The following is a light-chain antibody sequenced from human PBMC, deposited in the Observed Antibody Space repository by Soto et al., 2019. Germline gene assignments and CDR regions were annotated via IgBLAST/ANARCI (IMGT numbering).Light chain of an antibody. V-gene: IGKV3-11*01. J-gene: IGKJ5*01. CDR1: QSVGSY. Sequence: EIVLTQSPATLSLSPGERATLSCRASQSVGSYLAWYQQKPGQAPRRLIYDASNRATGIPARFSGSGSGTDFTLTISSLEPEDFAVYYCQQRSNWPTITFGQGTRLEIK. CDR2: DAS. CDR3: QQRSNWPTIT.